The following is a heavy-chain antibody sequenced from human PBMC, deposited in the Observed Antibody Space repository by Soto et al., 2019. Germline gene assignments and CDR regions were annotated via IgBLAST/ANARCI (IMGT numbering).Heavy chain of an antibody. CDR2: INPSGGST. D-gene: IGHD6-19*01. CDR3: ARVGSSGWLDY. V-gene: IGHV1-46*01. Sequence: QVQLVQSGAEVKKPGASVKVSCKASGYTFTSYYMHWVRQAPGQGLEWMGIINPSGGSTSYAQKFQGRVTKTRDTSTSTVYMELSSLRSEDTAVYYCARVGSSGWLDYWGQGTLVTVSS. CDR1: GYTFTSYY. J-gene: IGHJ4*02.